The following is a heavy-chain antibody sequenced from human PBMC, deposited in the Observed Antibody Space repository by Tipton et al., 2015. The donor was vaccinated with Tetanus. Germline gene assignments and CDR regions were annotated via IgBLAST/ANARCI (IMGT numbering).Heavy chain of an antibody. V-gene: IGHV4-39*01. CDR3: ARYNSYLYAMDV. Sequence: TLSLTCTVSGGSIRGGTFYWGWIRQPPGKGLEWIGRIYESGDTYYIPSLKRRVTIPVDTSKNQFSLNLNSMASADTGVYYCARYNSYLYAMDVWGQGTTVAVSS. CDR1: GGSIRGGTFY. J-gene: IGHJ6*02. D-gene: IGHD3-9*01. CDR2: IYESGDT.